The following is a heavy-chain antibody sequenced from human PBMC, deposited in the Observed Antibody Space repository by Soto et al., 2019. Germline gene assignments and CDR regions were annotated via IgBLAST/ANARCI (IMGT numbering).Heavy chain of an antibody. CDR1: GFTFSSYA. Sequence: GGSLRLSCAASGFTFSSYAMHWVRQAPGKGLEWVAVISYDGSNKYYADSVKGRFTISRDNSKNTLYLQMNSLRAEDTAVYYCAKDYYYGMDVWGQGTRDTVSS. J-gene: IGHJ6*02. CDR2: ISYDGSNK. CDR3: AKDYYYGMDV. V-gene: IGHV3-30-3*02.